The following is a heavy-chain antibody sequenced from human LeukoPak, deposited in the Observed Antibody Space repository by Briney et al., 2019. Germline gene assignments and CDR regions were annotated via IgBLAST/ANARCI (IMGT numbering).Heavy chain of an antibody. CDR3: AKDSGRYCTNGVCSFSRYYYYYYMDV. J-gene: IGHJ6*03. D-gene: IGHD2-8*01. V-gene: IGHV3-23*01. CDR1: GFTFSSYA. CDR2: ISGSGGST. Sequence: GGSLRLSCAASGFTFSSYAMSWVRQAPGKGLEWVSAISGSGGSTYYADSVKGRFTISRDNSKNTLYLQMNSLRAEDTAVYYCAKDSGRYCTNGVCSFSRYYYYYYMDVWGKGTTVTVSS.